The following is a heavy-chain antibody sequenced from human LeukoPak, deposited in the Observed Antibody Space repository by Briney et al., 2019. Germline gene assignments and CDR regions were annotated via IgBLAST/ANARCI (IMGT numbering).Heavy chain of an antibody. Sequence: GGSLRLSCAASGFTFSNYEMNWVRQAPGKGLEWVSSISVSSNYIYYADSVKGRFTISRDNAKNSLYLQMNSLRAEDTAVYYCARDLYSDNLGAFDIWGQGTMVTVSS. J-gene: IGHJ3*02. V-gene: IGHV3-21*01. CDR3: ARDLYSDNLGAFDI. CDR1: GFTFSNYE. CDR2: ISVSSNYI. D-gene: IGHD1-26*01.